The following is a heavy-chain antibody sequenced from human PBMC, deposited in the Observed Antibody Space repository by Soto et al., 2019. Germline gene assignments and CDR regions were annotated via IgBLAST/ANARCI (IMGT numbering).Heavy chain of an antibody. CDR2: VYHSGST. CDR3: ARTYSSSYSRYPVYYGIDV. J-gene: IGHJ6*02. Sequence: QVQLQESGPGLVKPSETLSLTCTVSGDSISSYFWSWIRQPPGKGLEWIGCVYHSGSTNYSPSLQVRVSIAVDTSKNQCSLGLTSVTAADTAVYYCARTYSSSYSRYPVYYGIDVWGQGTTVTVSS. V-gene: IGHV4-59*01. CDR1: GDSISSYF. D-gene: IGHD3-22*01.